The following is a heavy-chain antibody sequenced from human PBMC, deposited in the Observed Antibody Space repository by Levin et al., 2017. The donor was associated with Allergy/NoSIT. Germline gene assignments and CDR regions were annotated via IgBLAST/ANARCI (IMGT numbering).Heavy chain of an antibody. D-gene: IGHD2-15*01. CDR3: AKDDDIVVVVAATNAFDI. Sequence: GGSLRLSCAASGFTFSSYAMSWVRQAPGKGLEWVSAISGSGGSTYYADSVKGRFTISRDNSKNTLYLQMNSLRAEDTAVYYCAKDDDIVVVVAATNAFDIWGQGTMVTVSS. CDR2: ISGSGGST. J-gene: IGHJ3*02. V-gene: IGHV3-23*01. CDR1: GFTFSSYA.